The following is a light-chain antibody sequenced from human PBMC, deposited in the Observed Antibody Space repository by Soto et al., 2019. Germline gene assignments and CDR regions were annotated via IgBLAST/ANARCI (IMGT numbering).Light chain of an antibody. J-gene: IGKJ5*01. V-gene: IGKV3-20*01. CDR2: GAS. CDR1: QSVSSSY. CDR3: QQYGSSLIT. Sequence: EIVLTQSPGTLSLSPGERATLSCRASQSVSSSYLAWHQQKPGQAPRLLIYGASSRATGIPDRFSGSGPGTDFTLTISRLEPEDFAVYYCQQYGSSLITLGQGTRLEIK.